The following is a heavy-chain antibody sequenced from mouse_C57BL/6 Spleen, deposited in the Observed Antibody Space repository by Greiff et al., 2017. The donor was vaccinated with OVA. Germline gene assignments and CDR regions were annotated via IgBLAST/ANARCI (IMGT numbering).Heavy chain of an antibody. CDR1: GYTFTSYW. Sequence: QVQLQQPGAELVMPGASVKLSCKASGYTFTSYWMHWVKQRPGQGLEWIGEIDPSDSYTNYNQKFKGKSTLTVDKSSSTAYMQRSSLTSEDSAVYYCARSGNARRFDYWGQGTTLTVSS. J-gene: IGHJ2*01. V-gene: IGHV1-69*01. CDR3: ARSGNARRFDY. D-gene: IGHD3-1*01. CDR2: IDPSDSYT.